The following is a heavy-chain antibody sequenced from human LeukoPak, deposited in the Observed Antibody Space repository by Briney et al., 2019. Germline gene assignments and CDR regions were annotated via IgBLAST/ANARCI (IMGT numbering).Heavy chain of an antibody. J-gene: IGHJ4*02. CDR1: GYKFTIYG. V-gene: IGHV1-18*01. CDR3: AREGDSFDY. Sequence: ASVKVSFKASGYKFTIYGINWVRQAPGPGLEWMGWINSYNGNTNYAQKFQGRVTMTTDTSTSTAYMELRSLISDDTAVYYCAREGDSFDYWGQGTLVTVSS. CDR2: INSYNGNT.